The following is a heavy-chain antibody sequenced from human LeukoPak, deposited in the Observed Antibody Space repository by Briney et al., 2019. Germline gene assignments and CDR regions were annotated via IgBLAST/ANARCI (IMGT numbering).Heavy chain of an antibody. Sequence: GGSLRLSCAASGFTFSSYAMSWVRQAPGKGLEWVSAISGSGDTYYADSVKGRFTISRDNSKNTLYLQMNNLRAEDTAVYYCAKAGSIKFDYWGQGTLVTVSS. CDR2: ISGSGDT. V-gene: IGHV3-23*01. D-gene: IGHD1-26*01. CDR1: GFTFSSYA. CDR3: AKAGSIKFDY. J-gene: IGHJ4*02.